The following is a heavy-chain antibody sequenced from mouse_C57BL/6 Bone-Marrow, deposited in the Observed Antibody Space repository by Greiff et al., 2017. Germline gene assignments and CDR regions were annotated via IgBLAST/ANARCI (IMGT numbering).Heavy chain of an antibody. J-gene: IGHJ2*01. D-gene: IGHD1-1*01. CDR3: ARSRLLLYFDY. Sequence: QVQLQQSGAELARPGASVKLSCKASGYTFTSYGISWVKQRTGQGLEWIGEIYPRSGNTYYNEKFKGKATLTADKSSSTAYMELRSLTSEDSAVCVCARSRLLLYFDYWGQGTTLTVSS. CDR1: GYTFTSYG. V-gene: IGHV1-81*01. CDR2: IYPRSGNT.